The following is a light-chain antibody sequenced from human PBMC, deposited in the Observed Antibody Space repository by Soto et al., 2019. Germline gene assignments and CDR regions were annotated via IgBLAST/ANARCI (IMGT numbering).Light chain of an antibody. J-gene: IGKJ4*01. CDR2: GAS. Sequence: VLTQSPDTLSFSPGERATLSCMAIQTVSSTSLAWYQQKPGQPPTLLIYGASSRATRIPDRFSGRGSGTEFTLTISRLEPEDFAVYYCQQYGSSPLLTFGGGSTVEIK. V-gene: IGKV3-20*01. CDR1: QTVSSTS. CDR3: QQYGSSPLLT.